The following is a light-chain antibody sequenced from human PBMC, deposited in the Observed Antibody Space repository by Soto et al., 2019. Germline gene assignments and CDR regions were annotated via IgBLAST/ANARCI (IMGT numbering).Light chain of an antibody. Sequence: QSALTQPASVSGSPGQSITISCTGTSSDVGGYNYVSWYQQHPGKAPKLMIYDVSNRPSGVSNRFSVSKSGNTASLTISGLQAEDEGDYYCSSYTSSSTLDVFGTGTMLTVL. CDR3: SSYTSSSTLDV. CDR1: SSDVGGYNY. J-gene: IGLJ1*01. V-gene: IGLV2-14*03. CDR2: DVS.